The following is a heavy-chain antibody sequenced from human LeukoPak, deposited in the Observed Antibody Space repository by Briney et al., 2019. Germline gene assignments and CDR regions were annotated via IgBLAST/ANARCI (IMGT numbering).Heavy chain of an antibody. CDR1: GYTFTSYD. CDR3: VRVTGLLWFGQPIRFDP. J-gene: IGHJ5*02. D-gene: IGHD3-10*01. V-gene: IGHV1-8*01. CDR2: MNPNSGNT. Sequence: GASVKVSCKASGYTFTSYDINWVRQATGQGLEWMGWMNPNSGNTGYAQKFQGRVIMTRNTSISTAYMELSSLRSEDTAVYYCVRVTGLLWFGQPIRFDPWGQGTLVTVSS.